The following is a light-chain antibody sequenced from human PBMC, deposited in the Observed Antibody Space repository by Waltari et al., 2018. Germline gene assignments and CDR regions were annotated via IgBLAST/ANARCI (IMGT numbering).Light chain of an antibody. V-gene: IGLV6-57*03. CDR3: QSYDSSSPHVV. CDR2: EHN. CDR1: SGSIASNY. J-gene: IGLJ2*01. Sequence: NFMLTQPHSVSESPGKTVTISCTRSSGSIASNYVQWFRQRPGSAPTTVIYEHNQRASGVPDRFSGSVDSSSHSASLTGSGRKPEDEADYYCQSYDSSSPHVVFGGGTKLTVL.